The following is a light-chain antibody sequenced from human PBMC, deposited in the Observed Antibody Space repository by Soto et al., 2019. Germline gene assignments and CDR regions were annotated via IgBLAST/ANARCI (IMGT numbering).Light chain of an antibody. V-gene: IGKV1-39*01. CDR3: QQSFSSPLT. J-gene: IGKJ4*01. CDR2: SAS. CDR1: LGISNY. Sequence: DIQMTQSPSSLPASIGDRVTITCRASLGISNYLNWYQQKPGKAPDLLIFSASNLYSGVPSRFSGSGSWTHFTLTITGLQPEDFAIYYCQQSFSSPLTFGGGTKVEF.